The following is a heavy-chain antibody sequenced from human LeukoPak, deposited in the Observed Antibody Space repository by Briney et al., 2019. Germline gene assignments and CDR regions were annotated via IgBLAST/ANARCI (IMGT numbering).Heavy chain of an antibody. Sequence: GGSLRLSCAASGFIFNSYAMHWVRQAPGRGLEYVSAITSNGGSTFYANSVKGRFTISRDNSKNTLYLQMGSLRAGDMAVYYCTRGPGYDYVWGSYRVDYWGQGTLVTVSS. V-gene: IGHV3-64*01. CDR1: GFIFNSYA. CDR2: ITSNGGST. J-gene: IGHJ4*02. CDR3: TRGPGYDYVWGSYRVDY. D-gene: IGHD3-16*02.